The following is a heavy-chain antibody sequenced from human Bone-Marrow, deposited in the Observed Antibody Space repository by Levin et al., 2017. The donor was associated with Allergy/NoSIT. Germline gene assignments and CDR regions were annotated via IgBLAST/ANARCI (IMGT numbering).Heavy chain of an antibody. V-gene: IGHV4-31*03. CDR1: GASINSGGYY. Sequence: SQTLSLTCTVSGASINSGGYYWNWIRQQPGKGLEWIGYMSYSWSTHYNPSLKSRLIISVDTCKNHLSPKLSSVTAADTAVYYCAATDGVGYSDYDYFDYWGQGTLVTVSS. D-gene: IGHD5-12*01. CDR2: MSYSWST. J-gene: IGHJ4*02. CDR3: AATDGVGYSDYDYFDY.